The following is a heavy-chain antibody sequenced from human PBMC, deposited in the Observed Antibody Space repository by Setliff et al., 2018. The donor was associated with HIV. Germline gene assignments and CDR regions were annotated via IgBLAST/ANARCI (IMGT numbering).Heavy chain of an antibody. V-gene: IGHV4-38-2*01. CDR3: ARVDKAYCGGDCYSDTGGLYYMDV. CDR2: IYHSGST. CDR1: NYSISSAYY. Sequence: ETLSLTCAVSNYSISSAYYWGWIRHPPGKGLEWIGSIYHSGSTYYNPSLKSRVTISVDTSKNQFSLKLSSVTAADTAVYYCARVDKAYCGGDCYSDTGGLYYMDVWGKGTTVTVSS. D-gene: IGHD2-21*02. J-gene: IGHJ6*03.